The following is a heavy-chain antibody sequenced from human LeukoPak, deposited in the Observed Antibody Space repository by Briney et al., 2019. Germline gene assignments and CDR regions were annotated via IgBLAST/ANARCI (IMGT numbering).Heavy chain of an antibody. CDR2: MSPNGDST. CDR3: ARRSGSDAFDI. V-gene: IGHV1-46*01. J-gene: IGHJ3*02. D-gene: IGHD3-3*01. Sequence: SVKVSCKASGYLLTKFYMHWVRQAPGHGLEWMGLMSPNGDSTLYSQKFQGRVTMTRDTSTSTDYMELSSLRSEDTAVYYRARRSGSDAFDIWGQGTMVTVSS. CDR1: GYLLTKFY.